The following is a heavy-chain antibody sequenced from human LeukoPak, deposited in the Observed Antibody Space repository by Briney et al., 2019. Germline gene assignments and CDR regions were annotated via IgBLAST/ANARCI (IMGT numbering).Heavy chain of an antibody. CDR1: GFTFGDYA. CDR3: TSYIPLSAFDI. Sequence: PGGSLRLSCTASGFTFGDYAMSWFRQAPGKGLEWGGFIRSKAYGGTTEYAASVKGRFTISRDDSKSIAYLQMNSLKTEDTAVYYCTSYIPLSAFDIWGQGTMVPVSS. J-gene: IGHJ3*02. V-gene: IGHV3-49*03. CDR2: IRSKAYGGTT. D-gene: IGHD2/OR15-2a*01.